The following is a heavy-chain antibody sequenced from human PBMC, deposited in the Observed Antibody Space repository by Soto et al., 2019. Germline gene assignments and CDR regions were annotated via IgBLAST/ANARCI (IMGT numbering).Heavy chain of an antibody. CDR2: IKQDGSEK. CDR1: GFTFSSYW. Sequence: GGSLRLSCAASGFTFSSYWMSWVRQAPGKGLEWVANIKQDGSEKYYVDSVKGRFTISRDNAKNSLYLQMNSLRAEDTAVYYCAMSCYYFIRYYYYGMDVWGQGTTVTVSS. J-gene: IGHJ6*02. D-gene: IGHD3-22*01. CDR3: AMSCYYFIRYYYYGMDV. V-gene: IGHV3-7*05.